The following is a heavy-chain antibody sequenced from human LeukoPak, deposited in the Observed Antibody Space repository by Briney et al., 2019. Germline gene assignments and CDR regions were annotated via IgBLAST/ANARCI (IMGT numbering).Heavy chain of an antibody. CDR2: IYYSGST. J-gene: IGHJ3*01. D-gene: IGHD3-22*01. CDR1: GGSISSASYF. Sequence: SSETLSLTCTVSGGSISSASYFWGWIRQPPGKGLEWIGTIYYSGSTYYNESLRSRVTMSGDTSRNQFSLRLSSVNAADTAVYYCANAGVRYSNSRGLYAFDFWGPGTMATVSS. CDR3: ANAGVRYSNSRGLYAFDF. V-gene: IGHV4-39*01.